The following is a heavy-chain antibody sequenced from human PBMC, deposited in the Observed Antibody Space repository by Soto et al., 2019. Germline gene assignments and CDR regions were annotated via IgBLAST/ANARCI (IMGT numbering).Heavy chain of an antibody. J-gene: IGHJ4*02. D-gene: IGHD5-18*01. CDR3: ARDQRGYSYGYDY. V-gene: IGHV1-69*02. Sequence: QVQLVQSGAEVKKPGSSVKVSCKASGGTFSSYTISWVRQAPGQGLEWMGRIIPILGIANYAQKFQGRVTITAEKSTSTAYMELSSLRSEDTAVYYCARDQRGYSYGYDYWGQGTLVTVSS. CDR2: IIPILGIA. CDR1: GGTFSSYT.